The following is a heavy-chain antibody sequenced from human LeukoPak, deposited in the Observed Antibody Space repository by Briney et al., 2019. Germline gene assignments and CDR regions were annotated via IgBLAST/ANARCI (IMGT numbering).Heavy chain of an antibody. CDR3: ARSGYYYDSSGPYYFDY. V-gene: IGHV4-39*07. Sequence: SETLSLTCTVSGGSISSSSYYWGWIRQPPGKGLEWIGSIYYSGSTSYNPSLKSRVTISVDTSKNQFSLKLSSVTAADTAVYYCARSGYYYDSSGPYYFDYWGQGTLVTVSS. CDR2: IYYSGST. D-gene: IGHD3-22*01. CDR1: GGSISSSSYY. J-gene: IGHJ4*02.